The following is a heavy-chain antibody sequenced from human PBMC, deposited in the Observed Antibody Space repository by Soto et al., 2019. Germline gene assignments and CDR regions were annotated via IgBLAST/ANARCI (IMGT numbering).Heavy chain of an antibody. D-gene: IGHD3-10*01. CDR3: ARDYGFGELFDP. CDR1: GYTFTSYG. J-gene: IGHJ5*02. CDR2: ISAYNGNT. Sequence: QVQLVQSGAEVKKPGASVKVSCKASGYTFTSYGISWVRQAPGQGLEWMGWISAYNGNTNYAQKPQGRVTMTTAPSTSPASMERRSLRSDDTAVYYCARDYGFGELFDPWGQGTLVTVSS. V-gene: IGHV1-18*01.